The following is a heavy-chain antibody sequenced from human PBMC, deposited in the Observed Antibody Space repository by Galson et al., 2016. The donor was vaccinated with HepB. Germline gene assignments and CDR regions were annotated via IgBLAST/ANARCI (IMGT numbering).Heavy chain of an antibody. CDR1: GFTFRSYG. Sequence: SLRLSCAASGFTFRSYGMHWVRQAPGKGLEVVSSISRSGDSTDYADSVKGRFTISRDNSKNTLSLQMNSLRAEDTAVYYCVQGSTAPAVWGKGTTVTVSS. D-gene: IGHD1-26*01. CDR3: VQGSTAPAV. V-gene: IGHV3-23*01. CDR2: ISRSGDST. J-gene: IGHJ6*04.